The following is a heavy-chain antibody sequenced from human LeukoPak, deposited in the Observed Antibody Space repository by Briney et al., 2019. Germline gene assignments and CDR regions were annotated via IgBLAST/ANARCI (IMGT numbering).Heavy chain of an antibody. J-gene: IGHJ4*02. CDR3: ARDWGQYSSPKGYFDY. CDR2: IYSGGST. CDR1: GFTVGSNY. Sequence: GGSLRLSCAASGFTVGSNYMSWVRQAPGKGLEWVSVIYSGGSTYYADSVKGRFTISRDNSKNTLYLQMNSLRSEDTAVYYCARDWGQYSSPKGYFDYWGQGTLVTVSS. D-gene: IGHD6-6*01. V-gene: IGHV3-53*05.